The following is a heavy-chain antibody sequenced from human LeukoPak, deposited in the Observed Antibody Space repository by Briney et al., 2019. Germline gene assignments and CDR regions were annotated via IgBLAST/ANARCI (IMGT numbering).Heavy chain of an antibody. CDR1: GGSFSGYY. CDR3: ARDRIYGSGSDHFDY. D-gene: IGHD3-10*01. V-gene: IGHV4-38-2*02. CDR2: IYHSEGT. Sequence: SETLSLTCAVYGGSFSGYYWGWIRQPPGKGLEWIGSIYHSEGTYYNPSLKSRVTISVDTSKNQFSLKLSSVTAADTAVHYCARDRIYGSGSDHFDYWGQGTLVTVSS. J-gene: IGHJ4*02.